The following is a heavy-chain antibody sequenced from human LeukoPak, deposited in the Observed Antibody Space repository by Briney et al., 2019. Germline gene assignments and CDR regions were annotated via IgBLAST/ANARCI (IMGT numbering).Heavy chain of an antibody. Sequence: PGGSLRLSCAASGFTFSSYAMNWVRQAPGKGLEWVSGISGSGGSTYYADSVKGRFPISRDNYKNTMFLQMNSLRAEDTAVYYCARLRSFSYFDYWGQGTLVTVSS. V-gene: IGHV3-23*01. CDR3: ARLRSFSYFDY. CDR2: ISGSGGST. J-gene: IGHJ4*02. D-gene: IGHD5-12*01. CDR1: GFTFSSYA.